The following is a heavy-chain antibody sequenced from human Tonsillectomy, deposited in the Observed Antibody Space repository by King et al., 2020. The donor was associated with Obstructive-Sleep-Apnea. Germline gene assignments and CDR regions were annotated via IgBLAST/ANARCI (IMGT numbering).Heavy chain of an antibody. V-gene: IGHV3-30*02. CDR3: AKEGTTGTTGSAFDI. D-gene: IGHD1-1*01. J-gene: IGHJ3*02. CDR2: IRYDGWDK. Sequence: VQLVESGGGVVQPGGSLRLSCAASGFTFSNYGVHWVRQAPGKGLEWVAFIRYDGWDKYYADSVKGRFTISRDNSKNTLYLQMNSLRAEDTAVYYCAKEGTTGTTGSAFDIWGQGTMVTVSS. CDR1: GFTFSNYG.